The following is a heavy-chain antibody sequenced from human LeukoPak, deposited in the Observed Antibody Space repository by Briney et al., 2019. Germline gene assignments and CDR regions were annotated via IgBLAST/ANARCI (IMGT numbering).Heavy chain of an antibody. J-gene: IGHJ4*02. CDR2: ISYDGSNK. CDR1: GFTFSSYA. CDR3: AKVIVGATMVDY. D-gene: IGHD1-26*01. Sequence: GSLRLSCAASGFTFSSYAMHWVRQAPGKGLEWVAVISYDGSNKYYADSVKGRFTISRDNSKNTLYLQMNSLRAEDTAVYYCAKVIVGATMVDYWGQGTLVTVSS. V-gene: IGHV3-30*04.